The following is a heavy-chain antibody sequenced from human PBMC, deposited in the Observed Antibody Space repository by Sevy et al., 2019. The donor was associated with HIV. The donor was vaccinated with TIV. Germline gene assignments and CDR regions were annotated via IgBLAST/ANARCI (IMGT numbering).Heavy chain of an antibody. J-gene: IGHJ6*03. CDR3: ARTYYDFWSGYRDSYYYMDV. CDR1: GYSISSGYY. Sequence: SETLSLTCAVSGYSISSGYYWGWIRQPPGKGLEWIGSIYHSGSTYYNPSLKSRVTISVDTSKNQFSLKLSSVTAADTAVYYCARTYYDFWSGYRDSYYYMDVWGKGTTFTVSS. CDR2: IYHSGST. D-gene: IGHD3-3*01. V-gene: IGHV4-38-2*01.